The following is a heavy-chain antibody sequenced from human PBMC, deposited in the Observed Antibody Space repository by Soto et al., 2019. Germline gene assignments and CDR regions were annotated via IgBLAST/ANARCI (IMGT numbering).Heavy chain of an antibody. CDR3: ARDLRYCSGGSCYPTYYYYGMDV. V-gene: IGHV3-30-3*01. D-gene: IGHD2-15*01. CDR2: ISYDGSNK. Sequence: PGGSLRLACAASGFTFSSYAMHWVRQAPGKGLEWVAVISYDGSNKYYADSVKGRFTISRDNSKNTLYLQMNSLRAEDTAVYYCARDLRYCSGGSCYPTYYYYGMDVWGQGTTVTVSS. CDR1: GFTFSSYA. J-gene: IGHJ6*02.